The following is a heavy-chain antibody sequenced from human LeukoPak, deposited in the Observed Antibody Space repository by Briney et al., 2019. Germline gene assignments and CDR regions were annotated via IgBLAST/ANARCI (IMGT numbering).Heavy chain of an antibody. CDR3: ARSTFRTNDY. CDR2: ISSSSSYI. Sequence: GGSLRLSCAASGFTVSSNYMSWVRQAPGKGLEWVSSISSSSSYIYYADSVKGRFTISRDNAKNSLYLQMNSLRAEDTAVYYCARSTFRTNDYWGQGTLVTVSS. CDR1: GFTVSSNY. J-gene: IGHJ4*02. V-gene: IGHV3-21*01. D-gene: IGHD2/OR15-2a*01.